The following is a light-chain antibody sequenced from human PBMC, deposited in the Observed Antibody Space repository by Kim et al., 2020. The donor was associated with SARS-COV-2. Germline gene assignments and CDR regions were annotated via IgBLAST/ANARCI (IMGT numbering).Light chain of an antibody. CDR3: QKYGTSVWT. CDR2: GAS. J-gene: IGKJ1*01. Sequence: CPGEKATRACRASKSLARNFLAWYQQRPGQPPRLLIYGASTRAAGIPDRFSGSGSGTDFSLSISRLESEDSAVYYCQKYGTSVWTFGQGTKVDIK. CDR1: KSLARNF. V-gene: IGKV3-20*01.